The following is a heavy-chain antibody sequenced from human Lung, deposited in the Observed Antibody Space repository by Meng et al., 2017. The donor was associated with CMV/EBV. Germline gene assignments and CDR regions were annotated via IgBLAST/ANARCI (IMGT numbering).Heavy chain of an antibody. V-gene: IGHV4-59*01. CDR2: MYYSRDA. J-gene: IGHJ6*02. CDR3: ARDWQGGAEPYGMDV. D-gene: IGHD1-14*01. Sequence: SETLSLTCTVSGGSITSYYWSWIRQPPGKGLEWIAYMYYSRDASYNPSLRSRVTVSVDTSKSQFSLQLSSVTAADTAVYYCARDWQGGAEPYGMDVWGQGTXVNVAS. CDR1: GGSITSYY.